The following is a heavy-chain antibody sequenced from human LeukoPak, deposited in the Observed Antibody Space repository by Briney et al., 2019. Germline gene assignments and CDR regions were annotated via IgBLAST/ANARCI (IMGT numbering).Heavy chain of an antibody. D-gene: IGHD3-22*01. J-gene: IGHJ3*02. Sequence: GSLRLSWVASGFTFSRYWMTWVRQAPGKGLEWVANIKEDGSEKSYVDSMKGRFTISRDNAKNSLYLQMNSLRAEDTAVYYCARYYYNGGAYSEDALDIWGQGTMVTVSS. CDR1: GFTFSRYW. V-gene: IGHV3-7*01. CDR3: ARYYYNGGAYSEDALDI. CDR2: IKEDGSEK.